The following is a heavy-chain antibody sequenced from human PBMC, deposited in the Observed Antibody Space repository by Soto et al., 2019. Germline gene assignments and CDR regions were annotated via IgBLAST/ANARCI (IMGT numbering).Heavy chain of an antibody. V-gene: IGHV3-23*01. J-gene: IGHJ4*02. Sequence: GSLRLSCAASGFTFSIFAMSWVRQSPGKGLGWVSTISGSGGSTYYADAVKGRFTISRDNSMGTLYLQMKSLGVEDTAIYYCAKEVSLGSTVDLGYWGQGALVTSPQ. D-gene: IGHD7-27*01. CDR3: AKEVSLGSTVDLGY. CDR1: GFTFSIFA. CDR2: ISGSGGST.